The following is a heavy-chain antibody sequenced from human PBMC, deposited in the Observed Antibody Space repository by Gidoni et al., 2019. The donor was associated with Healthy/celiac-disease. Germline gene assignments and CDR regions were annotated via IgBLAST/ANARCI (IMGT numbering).Heavy chain of an antibody. D-gene: IGHD3-22*01. V-gene: IGHV1-69*01. CDR2: IITIFGTA. CDR3: ARGYYYDSSGYWAFDI. CDR1: GGTFSSCA. Sequence: QVQLVQSGDEVKKPGASVKVSCKASGGTFSSCAISWVRQAPGQGLEWMGGIITIFGTANYAQKFQGRVTITADESTSTAYMELSSLRSEDTAVYYCARGYYYDSSGYWAFDIWGQGTMVTVSS. J-gene: IGHJ3*02.